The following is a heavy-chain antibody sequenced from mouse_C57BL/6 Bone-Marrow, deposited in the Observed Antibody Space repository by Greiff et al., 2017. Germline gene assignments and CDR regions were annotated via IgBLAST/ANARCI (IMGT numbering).Heavy chain of an antibody. CDR3: ARQLRLRGWFAY. J-gene: IGHJ3*01. CDR1: GYTFTSYW. D-gene: IGHD3-2*02. CDR2: IHPNSGST. Sequence: VQLQQPGAELVKPGASVKLSCKASGYTFTSYWMHWVKQRPGQGLEWIGMIHPNSGSTNYNEKFKSKATLTVDKSSSTAYMQLSSLTSEDSAVYYCARQLRLRGWFAYWGQGTLVTVSA. V-gene: IGHV1-64*01.